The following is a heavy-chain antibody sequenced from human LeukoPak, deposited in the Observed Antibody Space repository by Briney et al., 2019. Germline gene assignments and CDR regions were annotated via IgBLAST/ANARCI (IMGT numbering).Heavy chain of an antibody. D-gene: IGHD5-24*01. V-gene: IGHV3-23*01. CDR3: ARVWFAESRWLQTKGGAFDI. CDR1: GFTFSSYA. Sequence: GGSLSLSCAASGFTFSSYAMSWVRQAPGKGLEWVSAISGSGGSTYYADSVKGRFTISRDNSKNTLYLQMNSLRSEDTAVYYCARVWFAESRWLQTKGGAFDIWGQGTMVTVSS. J-gene: IGHJ3*02. CDR2: ISGSGGST.